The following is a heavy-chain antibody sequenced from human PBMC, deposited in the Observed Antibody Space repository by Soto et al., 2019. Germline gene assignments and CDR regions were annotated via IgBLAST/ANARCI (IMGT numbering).Heavy chain of an antibody. CDR2: IYYSGST. D-gene: IGHD2-21*02. V-gene: IGHV4-39*01. CDR1: GGSISSSSYY. J-gene: IGHJ3*02. Sequence: QLQLQESGPGLVKPSETLSLTCTVSGGSISSSSYYWGWIRQPPGKGLEWIGSIYYSGSTYYNPSRKSRVTISVDTSKNQSSLKLSSVTAADTAVYYCARRGVTHGGDAFDIWGQGTMVTVSS. CDR3: ARRGVTHGGDAFDI.